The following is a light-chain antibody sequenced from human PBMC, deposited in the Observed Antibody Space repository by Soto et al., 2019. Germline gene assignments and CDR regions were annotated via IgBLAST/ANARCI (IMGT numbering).Light chain of an antibody. CDR1: QNVGTS. J-gene: IGKJ4*01. CDR3: QQRNNWLT. V-gene: IGKV3-11*01. CDR2: AAS. Sequence: DIVLTQSPATLSLSPGERATLSCRASQNVGTSLAWFQHKPGQAPRLLLYAASNRAAGIPVRFSGSGSGTDFTLTISSLAPEDFAVYYCQQRNNWLTFGGGTKVEIK.